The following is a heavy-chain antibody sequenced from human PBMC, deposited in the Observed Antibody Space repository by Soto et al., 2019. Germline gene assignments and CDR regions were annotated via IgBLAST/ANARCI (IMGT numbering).Heavy chain of an antibody. Sequence: PVGSLRLSCAASGFTFSSYAMHWVRQAPGKGLEWVAVISYDGSNKYYADSVKGRFTISRDNSKNTLYLQMNSLRAEDTAVYYCARGRITIFGVVITPEIDAFDIWGQGTMVTVSS. CDR2: ISYDGSNK. D-gene: IGHD3-3*01. CDR1: GFTFSSYA. CDR3: ARGRITIFGVVITPEIDAFDI. V-gene: IGHV3-30-3*01. J-gene: IGHJ3*02.